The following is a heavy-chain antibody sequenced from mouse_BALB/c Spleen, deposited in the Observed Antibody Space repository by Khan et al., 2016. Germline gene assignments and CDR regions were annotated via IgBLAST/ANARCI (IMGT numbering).Heavy chain of an antibody. J-gene: IGHJ1*01. D-gene: IGHD2-1*01. V-gene: IGHV3-2*02. CDR2: ISYSGST. CDR1: GYSITSDYA. Sequence: EVQLQESGPGLVKPSQSLSLTCTVTGYSITSDYAWNWIRQFPGNKLEWMGYISYSGSTSYNPSLKSRISITRDTSKNQFFLQLNSVTTEDTATYYCARGGNYVWYFDVWGAGTTVIVSS. CDR3: ARGGNYVWYFDV.